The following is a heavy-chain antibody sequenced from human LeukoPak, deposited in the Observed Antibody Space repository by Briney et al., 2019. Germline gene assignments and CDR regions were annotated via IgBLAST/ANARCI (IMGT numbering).Heavy chain of an antibody. V-gene: IGHV4-59*08. J-gene: IGHJ4*02. CDR2: IYHTGSI. CDR1: GASISTYY. D-gene: IGHD4-17*01. Sequence: SETLSLTCTVSGASISTYYWTWIRQPPGKGLEWIAYIYHTGSINHNPSLKSRVTISLDKSKNQFSLKLTSVTAADTAVYYCARAPTVTFFDYWGQGTLVTVSS. CDR3: ARAPTVTFFDY.